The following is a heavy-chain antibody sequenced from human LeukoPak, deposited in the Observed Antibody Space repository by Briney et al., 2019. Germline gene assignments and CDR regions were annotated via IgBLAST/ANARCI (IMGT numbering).Heavy chain of an antibody. J-gene: IGHJ6*02. CDR3: ARDRNWNYVGGFYYGMDV. D-gene: IGHD1-7*01. CDR1: GFTFSDYY. Sequence: KPGGSLRLSCAASGFTFSDYYMSWIRQAPGKGLEWVSYTSSSGSTIYYADSVKGRFTISRDNAKNSLYLQMNSLRAEDTAVYYCARDRNWNYVGGFYYGMDVWGQGTTVTVSS. V-gene: IGHV3-11*01. CDR2: TSSSGSTI.